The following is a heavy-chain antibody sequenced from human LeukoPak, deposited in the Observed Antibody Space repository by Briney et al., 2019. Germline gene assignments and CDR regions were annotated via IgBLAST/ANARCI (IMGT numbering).Heavy chain of an antibody. Sequence: ASVKVSCKASGYTFTSYGISWVRQAPGQGLEWMGWISAYNGNTNYAQKLQGRVTMTTDTSTSTAYMELRSLRSDDTAVYYCARDRSGYCSSTSCRPFDYWGQGTLVTVSS. D-gene: IGHD2-2*01. CDR1: GYTFTSYG. CDR2: ISAYNGNT. J-gene: IGHJ4*02. V-gene: IGHV1-18*01. CDR3: ARDRSGYCSSTSCRPFDY.